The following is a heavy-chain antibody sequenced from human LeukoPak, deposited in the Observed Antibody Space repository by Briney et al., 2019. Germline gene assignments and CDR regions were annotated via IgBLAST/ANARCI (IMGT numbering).Heavy chain of an antibody. CDR1: GGSISSHY. Sequence: SETLSLTCTVSGGSISSHYWSWIRQPPGKGLEWIGYIYTSGSTNYNPSLKSRVTISVDTSKNQFSLKLSSVTAADTAVYYCARQLSGPKRGRAFDIWGQGTMVTASS. V-gene: IGHV4-4*09. CDR2: IYTSGST. CDR3: ARQLSGPKRGRAFDI. D-gene: IGHD3-10*01. J-gene: IGHJ3*02.